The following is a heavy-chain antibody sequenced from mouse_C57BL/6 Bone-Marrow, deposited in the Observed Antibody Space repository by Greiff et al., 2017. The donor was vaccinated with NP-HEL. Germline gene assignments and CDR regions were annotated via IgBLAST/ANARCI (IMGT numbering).Heavy chain of an antibody. CDR1: GYTFTSYW. D-gene: IGHD2-3*01. CDR3: ARWLLLYYAMDY. J-gene: IGHJ4*01. Sequence: QVQLQQPGAELVMPGASVKLSCKASGYTFTSYWMHWVKQRPGQGLEWIGEIDPSDSYTNYNQKFKGKSTFTVDKSSSTAYMQLSSLTSEDSAVYYCARWLLLYYAMDYWGQGTSVTVSS. V-gene: IGHV1-69*01. CDR2: IDPSDSYT.